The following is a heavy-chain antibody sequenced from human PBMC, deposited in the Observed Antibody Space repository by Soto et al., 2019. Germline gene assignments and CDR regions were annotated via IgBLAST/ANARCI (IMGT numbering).Heavy chain of an antibody. J-gene: IGHJ4*02. D-gene: IGHD4-17*01. V-gene: IGHV4-59*01. Sequence: SETLSLTCTVSGGSISSYYWSWIRQPPGKGLEWIGYIYYSGSTNYNPSLKSRVTISVDTSKNQFSLKLSSVTAADTAVYYCARGLADDYGDYVPSLDYWGQGSLVTVS. CDR3: ARGLADDYGDYVPSLDY. CDR1: GGSISSYY. CDR2: IYYSGST.